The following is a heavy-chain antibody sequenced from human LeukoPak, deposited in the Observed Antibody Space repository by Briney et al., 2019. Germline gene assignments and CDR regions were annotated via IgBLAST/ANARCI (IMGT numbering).Heavy chain of an antibody. J-gene: IGHJ4*02. CDR3: ARGLDDYDYYFDC. V-gene: IGHV4-59*01. Sequence: SETLSLTCTVSGGSISSYYWSWIRQPPGKGLEWVGYIYYSGSTNYNPSLKSRVTISVDTSKNQFSLKLSSVTAADTAVYYCARGLDDYDYYFDCWGQGTLVTVSS. CDR2: IYYSGST. CDR1: GGSISSYY. D-gene: IGHD5-24*01.